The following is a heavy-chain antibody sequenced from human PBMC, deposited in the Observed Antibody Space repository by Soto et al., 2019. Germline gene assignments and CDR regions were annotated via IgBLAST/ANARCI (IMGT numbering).Heavy chain of an antibody. CDR2: IWYDGSDK. V-gene: IGHV3-33*01. CDR3: ARGLRGDIVRAFDP. D-gene: IGHD3-10*01. CDR1: GFTFSSYG. J-gene: IGHJ5*02. Sequence: GGSLRLSCAASGFTFSSYGMHWVRQAPGKGLEWVSVIWYDGSDKYYADSVKGRFTISRDNSKNTLYLQMSSLRAEDTAVYYCARGLRGDIVRAFDPWGQGTLVTVSS.